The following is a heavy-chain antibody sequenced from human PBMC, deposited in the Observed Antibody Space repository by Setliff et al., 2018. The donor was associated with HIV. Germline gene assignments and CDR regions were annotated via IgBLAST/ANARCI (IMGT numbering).Heavy chain of an antibody. CDR1: GYIFSAYY. CDR2: INYNNGDT. Sequence: ASVKVSCKTSGYIFSAYYVHWLRRAPGQGLEWMGWINYNNGDTKYAERFQGRATMTRDTSISTVYMDLNRLTSDDTAVYYCALANIVSTARWNHWGRGTLVTVSS. J-gene: IGHJ4*02. D-gene: IGHD1-1*01. V-gene: IGHV1-2*02. CDR3: ALANIVSTARWNH.